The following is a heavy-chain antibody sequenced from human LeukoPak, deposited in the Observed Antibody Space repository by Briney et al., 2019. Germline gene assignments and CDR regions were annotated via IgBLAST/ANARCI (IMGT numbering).Heavy chain of an antibody. D-gene: IGHD3-22*01. CDR1: GFTFSGSL. CDR3: TSRDNYDSSYYMDV. J-gene: IGHJ6*03. V-gene: IGHV3-73*01. CDR2: VRSKANSYAT. Sequence: GGSLRLSCAASGFTFSGSLIHWVRQASGKGLEWVGLVRSKANSYATSYSASVKVRFTISRDDSKNTAYLQMNSLNTEDTAIYYCTSRDNYDSSYYMDVWGKGTTVTVSS.